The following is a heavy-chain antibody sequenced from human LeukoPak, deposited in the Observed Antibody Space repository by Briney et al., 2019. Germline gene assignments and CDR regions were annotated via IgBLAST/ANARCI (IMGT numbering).Heavy chain of an antibody. J-gene: IGHJ4*02. CDR3: APRDSVLEGLDY. CDR2: ISASGVST. V-gene: IGHV3-23*01. D-gene: IGHD3-3*01. CDR1: GFTFSSYA. Sequence: GGSLRLSCAASGFTFSSYAMNWVRQAPGKGLEWVSTISASGVSTYYADSVKGRFTISRDNSKNTLYLQMNSLRAEDTAIYYCAPRDSVLEGLDYWGQGALVTVSS.